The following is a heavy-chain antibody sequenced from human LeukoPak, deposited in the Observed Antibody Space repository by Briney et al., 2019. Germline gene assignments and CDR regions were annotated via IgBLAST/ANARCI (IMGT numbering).Heavy chain of an antibody. D-gene: IGHD1-26*01. J-gene: IGHJ4*02. Sequence: GSSVTVSCKASGGTFSSYAISWVRQAPGQGLEWMGGIIPIFGTANYAQKFQGRVTITADESTSTAYMELSSLRSEDTAVYYCATLLGETHFFDYWGQGTLVTVSS. CDR2: IIPIFGTA. CDR3: ATLLGETHFFDY. V-gene: IGHV1-69*01. CDR1: GGTFSSYA.